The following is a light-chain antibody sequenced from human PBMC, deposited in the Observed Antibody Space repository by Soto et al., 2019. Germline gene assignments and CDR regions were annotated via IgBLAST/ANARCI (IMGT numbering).Light chain of an antibody. V-gene: IGKV3-15*01. CDR1: QRVSSSY. J-gene: IGKJ1*01. Sequence: EIVLTQSPGTLSLSPGERATLSCGASQRVSSSYLAWYQQKPGLAPRLLIYDASTRATGIPARFSGSGSGTEFTLTISSLQSEDFAVYYCQQYNNWPPWTFGQGTKVDI. CDR2: DAS. CDR3: QQYNNWPPWT.